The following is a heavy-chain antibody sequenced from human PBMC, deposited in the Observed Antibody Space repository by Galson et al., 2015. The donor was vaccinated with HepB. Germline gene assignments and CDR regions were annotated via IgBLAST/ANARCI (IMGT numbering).Heavy chain of an antibody. J-gene: IGHJ6*03. V-gene: IGHV3-21*01. CDR1: GFTFSSYS. CDR3: ARGLRAAAAGVYYYYYYMDV. Sequence: SLRLSCAASGFTFSSYSMNWVRQAPGKGLEWVSSISSSSSYIYYADSVKGRFTISRDNAKNSLYLQMNSLRAEDTAVYYCARGLRAAAAGVYYYYYYMDVWGKVTTVTVSS. D-gene: IGHD6-13*01. CDR2: ISSSSSYI.